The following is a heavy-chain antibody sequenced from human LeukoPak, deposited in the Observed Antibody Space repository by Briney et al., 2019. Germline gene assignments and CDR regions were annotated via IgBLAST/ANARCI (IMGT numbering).Heavy chain of an antibody. V-gene: IGHV4-59*01. CDR3: ARLVVPAAMGGFDY. J-gene: IGHJ4*02. CDR1: GVSISSYD. Sequence: SETLSLTCTVSGVSISSYDWSWIRQSPGKGLEWIGVIYYGGSTNYNPSLKSRVTISVDTSKNQFSLQLSSVTAADTAVYYCARLVVPAAMGGFDYWGQGTLVTVSS. CDR2: IYYGGST. D-gene: IGHD2-2*01.